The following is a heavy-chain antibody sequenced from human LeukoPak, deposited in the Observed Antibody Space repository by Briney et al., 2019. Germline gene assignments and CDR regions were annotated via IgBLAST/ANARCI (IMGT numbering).Heavy chain of an antibody. V-gene: IGHV4-59*08. CDR3: ARRTTVTPNWFDP. CDR2: IYYTGST. J-gene: IGHJ5*02. CDR1: GGPISTYQ. D-gene: IGHD4-17*01. Sequence: PSETLSLTCTVSGGPISTYQWSWIRQPPGKGLEWIGYIYYTGSTNYNPSLRSRVTISLDTSKSQFSLRVNSVTAADTAVYYCARRTTVTPNWFDPWGQGTLVTVSS.